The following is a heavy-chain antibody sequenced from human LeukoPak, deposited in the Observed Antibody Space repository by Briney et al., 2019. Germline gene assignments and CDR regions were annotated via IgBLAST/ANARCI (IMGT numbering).Heavy chain of an antibody. CDR2: IYYSGST. J-gene: IGHJ4*02. V-gene: IGHV4-59*01. CDR1: GGSISSYY. D-gene: IGHD1-14*01. CDR3: ARDSPEGIQI. Sequence: SETLSLTCTVSGGSISSYYWSWIRQPPGKGLEWIGYIYYSGSTNYNPSLKSRVTISVDTSKNQFSLKLSSVTAADTAVYYCARDSPEGIQIWGQGTLVTVSS.